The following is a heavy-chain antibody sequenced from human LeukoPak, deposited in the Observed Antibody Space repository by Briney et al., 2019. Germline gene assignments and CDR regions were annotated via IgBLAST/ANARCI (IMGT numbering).Heavy chain of an antibody. J-gene: IGHJ5*02. CDR3: ARSYTHYDFWSGYTYQNYFDP. D-gene: IGHD3-3*01. CDR1: GFTFNTYT. CDR2: ISGSSGII. Sequence: GGSLRLSCAASGFTFNTYTMNWVRQAPGKGLEWVSYISGSSGIIDYADSVRGRFTISRDNAKNTVYLQMDSLRAEDTAVYYCARSYTHYDFWSGYTYQNYFDPWGQGTLVTVSS. V-gene: IGHV3-48*01.